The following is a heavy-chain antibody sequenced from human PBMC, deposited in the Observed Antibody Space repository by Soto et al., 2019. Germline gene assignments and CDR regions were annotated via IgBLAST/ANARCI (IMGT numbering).Heavy chain of an antibody. CDR1: GGSISSGDYY. CDR2: IYYSGST. CDR3: ARGGYYYGSGSYDGMDV. D-gene: IGHD3-10*01. Sequence: SETLSLTCTVSGGSISSGDYYWSWIRQPPGKGLEWIGYIYYSGSTYYNPSLKSRVTISVDTSKNQFSLKLSSVTAADTAVYYCARGGYYYGSGSYDGMDVWGQGTTVTVSS. J-gene: IGHJ6*02. V-gene: IGHV4-30-4*01.